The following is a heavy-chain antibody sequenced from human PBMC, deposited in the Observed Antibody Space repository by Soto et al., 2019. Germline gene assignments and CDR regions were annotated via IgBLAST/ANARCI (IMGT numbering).Heavy chain of an antibody. J-gene: IGHJ4*02. CDR3: ARGLTYASNGYYYRSYYFHY. CDR2: INSGGDTI. Sequence: GGSLRLSCAASGFTFSDYYMSWIRQAPGKGLEWISYINSGGDTIYYADSVKGRFTISRDNAKNSLYLRMNSLRAEDTAVYFCARGLTYASNGYYYRSYYFHYWGQGT. CDR1: GFTFSDYY. V-gene: IGHV3-11*01. D-gene: IGHD3-22*01.